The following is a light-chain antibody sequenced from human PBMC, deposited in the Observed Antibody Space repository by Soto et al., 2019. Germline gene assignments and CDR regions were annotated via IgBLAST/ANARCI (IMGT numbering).Light chain of an antibody. CDR2: DAS. J-gene: IGKJ3*01. V-gene: IGKV3-11*01. Sequence: EIVLTQSPATLSLSPGERATLSCRASQSISNHLAWYQQKPGQAPRLLIYDASKRATSIPARFSGSGSGTDFTLTISSLEPEDFAVYYCQQRNSWPPLFTFGPGTKVDIK. CDR3: QQRNSWPPLFT. CDR1: QSISNH.